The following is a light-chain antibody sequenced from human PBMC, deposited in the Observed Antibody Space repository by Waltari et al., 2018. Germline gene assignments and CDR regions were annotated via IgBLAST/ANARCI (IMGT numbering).Light chain of an antibody. Sequence: SALTQPDSVSGSPGQSITISCSGISRDSGGFNYVSWYQHHPGEAPKVIIYDATNRPSGVSNRFSGSKSGSSASLTISGLQPEDEADYYCCSFTSSTTGIFGGGTKLTVL. CDR2: DAT. V-gene: IGLV2-14*03. CDR3: CSFTSSTTGI. J-gene: IGLJ2*01. CDR1: SRDSGGFNY.